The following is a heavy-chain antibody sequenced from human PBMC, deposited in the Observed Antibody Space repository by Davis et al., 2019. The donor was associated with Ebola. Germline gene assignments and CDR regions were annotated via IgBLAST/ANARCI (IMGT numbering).Heavy chain of an antibody. Sequence: LRLSCAVSGGSISSGGYSWSWIRQPPGKGLEWIGYIYHSGSTNYNPSLKSRVTISVDTSKNQFSLKLSSVTAADTAVYYCARGGVIAAAGNDDFYYYYGMDVWGQGTTVTVSS. CDR1: GGSISSGGYS. V-gene: IGHV4-30-2*01. J-gene: IGHJ6*02. CDR3: ARGGVIAAAGNDDFYYYYGMDV. D-gene: IGHD6-13*01. CDR2: IYHSGST.